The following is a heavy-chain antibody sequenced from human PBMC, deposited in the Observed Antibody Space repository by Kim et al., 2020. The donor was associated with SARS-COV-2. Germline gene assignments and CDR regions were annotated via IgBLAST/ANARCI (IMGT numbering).Heavy chain of an antibody. Sequence: ADSVKTPSTISRDNLKNTLYLQLNSLRADDTAIYYCAKETSASCYSPIGSWGQGTPVTVSS. V-gene: IGHV3-23*01. D-gene: IGHD2-2*02. CDR3: AKETSASCYSPIGS. J-gene: IGHJ5*02.